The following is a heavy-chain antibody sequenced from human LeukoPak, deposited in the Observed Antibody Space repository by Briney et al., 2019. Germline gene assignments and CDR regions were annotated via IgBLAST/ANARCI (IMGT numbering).Heavy chain of an antibody. Sequence: GGSLRLSCAASGFTFSSYAMHWVRQAPGKGLEWVAVISYDGSNKYYADSVEGRFTISRDNSKNTLYLQMNSLRAEDTAVYYCARDPDDLYSSSSDYFDYWGQGTLVTVSS. V-gene: IGHV3-30*01. D-gene: IGHD6-6*01. CDR3: ARDPDDLYSSSSDYFDY. CDR1: GFTFSSYA. CDR2: ISYDGSNK. J-gene: IGHJ4*02.